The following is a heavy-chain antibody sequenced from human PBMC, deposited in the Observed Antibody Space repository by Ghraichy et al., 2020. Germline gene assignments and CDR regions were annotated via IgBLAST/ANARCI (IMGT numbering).Heavy chain of an antibody. J-gene: IGHJ4*02. CDR2: MYSDGRT. CDR1: GDSISSGDYN. Sequence: SETLSLTCTVSGDSISSGDYNWDWIRQPPGKGLEWIAAMYSDGRTYYNPSLKSRVIMSVDTSRGQFSLNLRSVTAADTAVYYCARRRTDHDFIAYWGQGTLVTVAS. V-gene: IGHV4-39*01. CDR3: ARRRTDHDFIAY. D-gene: IGHD3-3*01.